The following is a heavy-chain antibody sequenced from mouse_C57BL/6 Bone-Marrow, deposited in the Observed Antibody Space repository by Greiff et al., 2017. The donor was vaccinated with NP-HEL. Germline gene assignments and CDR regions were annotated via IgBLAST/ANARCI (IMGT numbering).Heavy chain of an antibody. CDR2: ISSGGSYT. J-gene: IGHJ4*01. Sequence: EVQLVESGGDLVKPGGSLKLSCAASGFTFSSYGMSWVRQTPDKRLEWVATISSGGSYTYYPDSVKGRFTISRDNAKNTLYLQMSSLKSEDTAMYYCARRLYYAMDYWGQGTSVTVSS. V-gene: IGHV5-6*01. CDR3: ARRLYYAMDY. CDR1: GFTFSSYG.